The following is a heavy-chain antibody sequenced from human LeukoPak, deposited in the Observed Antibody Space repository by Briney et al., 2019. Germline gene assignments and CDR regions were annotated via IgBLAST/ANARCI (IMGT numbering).Heavy chain of an antibody. CDR3: AKDLDYGDYAGDY. V-gene: IGHV3-53*01. CDR1: GFTVSSNY. D-gene: IGHD4-17*01. J-gene: IGHJ4*02. CDR2: IYSGGST. Sequence: GGSLRLSCAASGFTVSSNYMSWVRQAPGKGLEWVSVIYSGGSTYYADSVKGRFTISRDNSKNTLYLQVNSLRAEDTAVYYCAKDLDYGDYAGDYWGQGTLVTVSS.